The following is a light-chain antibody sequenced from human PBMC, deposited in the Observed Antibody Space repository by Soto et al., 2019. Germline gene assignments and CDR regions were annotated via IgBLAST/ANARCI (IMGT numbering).Light chain of an antibody. Sequence: HSALTQPPSVSGSPGQSVTISCTGTSSDVGSYNRVSWYQQPPGTAPKLMIYEVSNRPSGVPARFSGSKSGNTASLTISGLQPEDEADYYCSSYTSYSTLVFGGGTKLTVL. V-gene: IGLV2-18*02. CDR1: SSDVGSYNR. CDR3: SSYTSYSTLV. J-gene: IGLJ2*01. CDR2: EVS.